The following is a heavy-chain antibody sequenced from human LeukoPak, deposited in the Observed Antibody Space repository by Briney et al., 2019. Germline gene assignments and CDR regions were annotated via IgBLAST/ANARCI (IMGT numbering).Heavy chain of an antibody. CDR2: ISSNGGST. CDR3: AKGPTYDSLPYYFDY. Sequence: PGGSLRLSCSASGFTFSYYAMHWARQAAGKGLEFVSGISSNGGSTYYADSLKGRFTVSRDNSNNTLYLQMSSLRAEDTAIYYCAKGPTYDSLPYYFDYWGQGTLVTVSS. D-gene: IGHD3-22*01. CDR1: GFTFSYYA. V-gene: IGHV3-64D*09. J-gene: IGHJ4*02.